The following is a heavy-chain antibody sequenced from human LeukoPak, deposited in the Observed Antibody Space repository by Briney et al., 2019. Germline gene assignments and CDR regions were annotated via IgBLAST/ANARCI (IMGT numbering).Heavy chain of an antibody. D-gene: IGHD3-10*01. J-gene: IGHJ6*03. CDR1: GGSFSGYY. CDR3: ARALSITMVRGTPYMDV. Sequence: SETLSLTCAVYGGSFSGYYWSWIRQPPGKGLEWIGEINHSGSTNYNPSLKSRVSISVDTSKNQFSLKLSSVTAADTAVYYCARALSITMVRGTPYMDVWGKGTTVTVSS. V-gene: IGHV4-34*01. CDR2: INHSGST.